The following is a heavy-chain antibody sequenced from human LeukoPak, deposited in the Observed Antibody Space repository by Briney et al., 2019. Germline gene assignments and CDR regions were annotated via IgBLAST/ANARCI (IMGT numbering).Heavy chain of an antibody. CDR2: IYYSGST. Sequence: SETLSLTCTVSGGSISSGGYYWSWIRQHPGKGLEWIGYIYYSGSTYYNPSLKSRVTISVDTSKNQFSLKLSSVTAADTAVYYCAGVDSSGYYFHWGQGTLVTVSS. D-gene: IGHD3-22*01. J-gene: IGHJ4*02. CDR3: AGVDSSGYYFH. V-gene: IGHV4-31*03. CDR1: GGSISSGGYY.